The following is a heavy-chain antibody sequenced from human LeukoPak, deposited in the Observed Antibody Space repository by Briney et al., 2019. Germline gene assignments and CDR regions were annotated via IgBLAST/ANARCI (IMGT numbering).Heavy chain of an antibody. CDR1: GGSISSGGYY. D-gene: IGHD4-23*01. Sequence: SQTLSLTCTVSGGSISSGGYYWSWIRQHPGKGREWIGYIYYSGSTYYNPSLKSRVTISVDTSKNQFSLKLSSVTAADTAVYYCARDPGYGGNSGLDYWGQGTLVTVSS. J-gene: IGHJ4*02. CDR2: IYYSGST. CDR3: ARDPGYGGNSGLDY. V-gene: IGHV4-31*03.